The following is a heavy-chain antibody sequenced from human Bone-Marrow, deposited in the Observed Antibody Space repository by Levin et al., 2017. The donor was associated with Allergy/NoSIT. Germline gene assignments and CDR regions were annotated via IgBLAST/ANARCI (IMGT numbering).Heavy chain of an antibody. CDR2: VSPYNCNT. J-gene: IGHJ6*02. D-gene: IGHD7-27*01. Sequence: ASVKVSCTASGFSFTSYGISWVRQARGQGLEWMGWVSPYNCNTMYARNFQGRVTMTTDTSTFSAYMELRGLNSGDTAIYYCARARRVITGDHDAWGQGTSLTVSS. V-gene: IGHV1-18*01. CDR3: ARARRVITGDHDA. CDR1: GFSFTSYG.